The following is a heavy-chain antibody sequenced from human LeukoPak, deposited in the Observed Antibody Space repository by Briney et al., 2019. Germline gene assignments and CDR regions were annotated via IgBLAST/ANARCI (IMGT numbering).Heavy chain of an antibody. V-gene: IGHV1-2*02. D-gene: IGHD3-3*01. J-gene: IGHJ4*02. Sequence: ASVKVSCKASGYTSTGYYVHWVRQAPGQGLEWMGWINSNSGDTKYAQKFQGRVTMTRATSIGLAYMELSRLKSDDTAVYYCATSRFLEWLYLLDYWGQGTLVTVSS. CDR1: GYTSTGYY. CDR3: ATSRFLEWLYLLDY. CDR2: INSNSGDT.